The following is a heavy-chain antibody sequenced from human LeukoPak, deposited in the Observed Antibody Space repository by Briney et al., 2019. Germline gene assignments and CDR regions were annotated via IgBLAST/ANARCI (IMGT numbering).Heavy chain of an antibody. V-gene: IGHV1-46*01. CDR3: ARDPPYYYDTKDYMDV. D-gene: IGHD3-22*01. CDR2: INPSGGST. CDR1: GYTFTSHY. J-gene: IGHJ6*03. Sequence: GASVKVSCKASGYTFTSHYMHWVRQAPGQGLEWMGIINPSGGSTSYAQRFQGRVTMTRDMSTNTDYMELSSLRSEDTAVYYCARDPPYYYDTKDYMDVWGKGTTVTVSS.